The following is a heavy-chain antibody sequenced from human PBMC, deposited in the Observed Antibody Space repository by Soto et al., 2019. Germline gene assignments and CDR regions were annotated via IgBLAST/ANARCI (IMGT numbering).Heavy chain of an antibody. D-gene: IGHD3-3*01. J-gene: IGHJ4*02. V-gene: IGHV1-69*06. CDR3: ARGNDFWSGFFDY. CDR2: IIPIFGTA. Sequence: QVQLVQSGAEVKKPGSSVKVSCKASGGTFSSYAISWVRQAPGQGLEWMGGIIPIFGTANYAQKFQGRVTITGDKPTRTAYMEWSSLRSEDTAVYYCARGNDFWSGFFDYWGQEPLVTASS. CDR1: GGTFSSYA.